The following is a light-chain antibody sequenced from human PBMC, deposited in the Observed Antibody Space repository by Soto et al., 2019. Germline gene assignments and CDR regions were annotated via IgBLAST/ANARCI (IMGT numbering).Light chain of an antibody. CDR3: QQYNSYSPLT. J-gene: IGKJ4*01. Sequence: EIVMTPSPATLSVSPVERATLSCRASQFVSTNLAWYQQKPGQPPRLLIYGASTRATGIPARFSGSGSGTESTLTISSLQPDDFATYYCQQYNSYSPLTFGGGTKVDIK. CDR1: QFVSTN. CDR2: GAS. V-gene: IGKV3D-15*01.